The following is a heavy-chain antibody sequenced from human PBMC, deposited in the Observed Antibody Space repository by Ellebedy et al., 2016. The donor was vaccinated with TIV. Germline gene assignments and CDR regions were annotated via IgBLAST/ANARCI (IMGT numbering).Heavy chain of an antibody. D-gene: IGHD4-17*01. J-gene: IGHJ6*02. CDR3: ARYGPIDDYGDLALGMDV. V-gene: IGHV1-18*01. Sequence: ASVKVSCKASGYTFTSYGISWVRQAPGQGLEWMGWISAYNGNTNYAQKLQGRVTMTTDTSTSTAYMELRSLRSDDTAVYYCARYGPIDDYGDLALGMDVWGQGTTVTVSS. CDR2: ISAYNGNT. CDR1: GYTFTSYG.